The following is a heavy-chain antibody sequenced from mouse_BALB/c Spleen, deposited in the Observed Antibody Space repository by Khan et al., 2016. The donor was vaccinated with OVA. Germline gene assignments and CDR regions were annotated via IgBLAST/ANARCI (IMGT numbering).Heavy chain of an antibody. Sequence: EVKLQESGPGLVKPSQSLSLTCTVTGYSITSDYAWNWIRQFPGNKLEWMGYISSSGSTNYNPALKSRTSIPRDKSKNQFFLQLNSVTTEDTATYYCARDGSRYNYAMDYWGQGTSVTVSS. CDR2: ISSSGST. D-gene: IGHD2-3*01. CDR3: ARDGSRYNYAMDY. CDR1: GYSITSDYA. J-gene: IGHJ4*01. V-gene: IGHV3-2*02.